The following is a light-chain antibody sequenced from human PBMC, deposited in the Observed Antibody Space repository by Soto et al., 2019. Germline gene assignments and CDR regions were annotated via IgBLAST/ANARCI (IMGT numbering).Light chain of an antibody. CDR1: ESVDIY. V-gene: IGKV3-11*01. Sequence: ETVLTQSPATLSLSPGETATLSCRASESVDIYLAWYQQKPGQAPRLLIYHSSNRATVIPARFSGSGSGTDFTLTIPSLAPEDSAVYYCQQRRNWPPLTFGGGTRVEI. CDR2: HSS. J-gene: IGKJ4*01. CDR3: QQRRNWPPLT.